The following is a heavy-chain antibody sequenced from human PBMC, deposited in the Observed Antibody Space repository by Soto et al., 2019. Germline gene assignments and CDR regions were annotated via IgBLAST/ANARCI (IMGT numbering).Heavy chain of an antibody. CDR2: IIPIFGTA. V-gene: IGHV1-69*01. CDR3: ATERTIVSSGYYYY. CDR1: VGTFSSYA. J-gene: IGHJ4*02. D-gene: IGHD3-22*01. Sequence: QVQLVQSGAEVKKPGSSVKVSCKASVGTFSSYAISWVRQAPGQGLEWMGGIIPIFGTANYAQKFQGRVTITADESTSTAYMELSSLRSEDTAVYYCATERTIVSSGYYYYWGQGTLVTVSS.